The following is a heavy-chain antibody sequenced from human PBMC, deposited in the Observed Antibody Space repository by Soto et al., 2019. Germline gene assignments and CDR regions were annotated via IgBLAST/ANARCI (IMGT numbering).Heavy chain of an antibody. D-gene: IGHD1-1*01. CDR1: GDSVSSGTVV. J-gene: IGHJ3*02. CDR3: ARGIYDTSVGTAFDI. CDR2: TYYRSRWYH. Sequence: SQTLSLTCAISGDSVSSGTVVWNWIRLSPSRGLEWLGRTYYRSRWYHEYVVFLQSRISINPDTPKNHYTLQLNSVTPEDTAVYYCARGIYDTSVGTAFDIWGQGXKVTV. V-gene: IGHV6-1*01.